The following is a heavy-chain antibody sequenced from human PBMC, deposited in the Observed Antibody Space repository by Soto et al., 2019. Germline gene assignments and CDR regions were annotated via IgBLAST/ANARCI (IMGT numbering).Heavy chain of an antibody. V-gene: IGHV4-38-2*01. CDR3: GRTDSAGYYPY. J-gene: IGHJ4*02. CDR1: GDSISKGYY. CDR2: IYHTGTT. Sequence: PSETLSLTCAVCGDSISKGYYLAWIRQPPGKGREWVASIYHTGTTYYNPYLTSRVNISVEKSKNQFSLRLSSVTDADSAVYYCGRTDSAGYYPYWGQGILVTVSS. D-gene: IGHD3-22*01.